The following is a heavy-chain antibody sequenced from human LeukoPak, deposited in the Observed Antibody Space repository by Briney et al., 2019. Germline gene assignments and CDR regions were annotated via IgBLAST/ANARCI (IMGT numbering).Heavy chain of an antibody. D-gene: IGHD2-15*01. V-gene: IGHV3-23*01. CDR2: ISGSGGRT. CDR3: ANLYCSGGSCYSGGWFDP. CDR1: RFTFSSYA. J-gene: IGHJ5*02. Sequence: GGSLRLSCAASRFTFSSYAMSWVRQAPGKGLEWVSAISGSGGRTCYADSVKGRFTISRDNSKNTLYLQMNSLRAEDTAVYYCANLYCSGGSCYSGGWFDPWGQGTLVTVSS.